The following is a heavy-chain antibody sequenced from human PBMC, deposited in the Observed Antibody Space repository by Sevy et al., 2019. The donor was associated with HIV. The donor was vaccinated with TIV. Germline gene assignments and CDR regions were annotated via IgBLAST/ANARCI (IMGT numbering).Heavy chain of an antibody. Sequence: GGSLRLSCVASGFAFTNYYAMHWVRQAPGKGLEWVSLISYDGSDKYYADSVKGRFTISRDNFKNTLSLQMNSLTTEDTAVYYCARPRANYVDHYFFYAMDVWGQGTTVTVSS. CDR2: ISYDGSDK. J-gene: IGHJ6*02. V-gene: IGHV3-30-3*01. D-gene: IGHD4-17*01. CDR1: GFAFTNYYA. CDR3: ARPRANYVDHYFFYAMDV.